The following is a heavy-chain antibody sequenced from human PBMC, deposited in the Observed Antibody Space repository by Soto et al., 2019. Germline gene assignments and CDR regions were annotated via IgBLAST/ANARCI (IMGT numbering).Heavy chain of an antibody. Sequence: GGSLRLSCAASGFTFSSYAMSWVRQAPGKGLEWVASIKQDGSDKYYVDPVKGRFTISRDNAKNSLYLQMSSLRADDTAVYYCARDYGSGSYVGYWGPGTLVTVSS. J-gene: IGHJ4*02. CDR1: GFTFSSYA. CDR2: IKQDGSDK. D-gene: IGHD3-10*01. CDR3: ARDYGSGSYVGY. V-gene: IGHV3-7*03.